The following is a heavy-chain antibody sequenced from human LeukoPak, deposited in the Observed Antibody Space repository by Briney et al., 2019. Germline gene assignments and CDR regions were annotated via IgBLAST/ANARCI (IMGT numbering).Heavy chain of an antibody. CDR3: AKAYHDSGCLIDY. D-gene: IGHD6-19*01. V-gene: IGHV3-23*01. CDR2: IRGNGATT. CDR1: GFTFSDYY. J-gene: IGHJ4*02. Sequence: GGSLRLSCAASGFTFSDYYMSWIRQAPGKGLEWVAAIRGNGATTDYADSVKGRFTISRDSSKSTLYLQMNSLRAEDTAVYYCAKAYHDSGCLIDYWGQGTLVTVSS.